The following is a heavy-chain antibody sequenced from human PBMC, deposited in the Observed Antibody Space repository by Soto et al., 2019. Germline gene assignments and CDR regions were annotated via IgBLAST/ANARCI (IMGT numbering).Heavy chain of an antibody. CDR3: AKDIRGRTAAAVYNWFDP. D-gene: IGHD6-13*01. CDR1: GGSISRDY. J-gene: IGHJ5*02. V-gene: IGHV4-59*01. CDR2: IYNSEST. Sequence: SETLSLTCTVSGGSISRDYWSWIRQPPGKALEWIGYIYNSESTNYSPSLNSRVTISVDASKNQFSLKLNSVTAADTAVYYCAKDIRGRTAAAVYNWFDPWGQGILVTVSS.